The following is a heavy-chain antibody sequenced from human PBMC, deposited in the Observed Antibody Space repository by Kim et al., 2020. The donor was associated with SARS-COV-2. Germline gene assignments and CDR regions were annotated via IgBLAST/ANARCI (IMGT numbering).Heavy chain of an antibody. CDR1: GGSISSSSYY. V-gene: IGHV4-39*01. Sequence: SETLSLTCTVSGGSISSSSYYWGWIRQPPGKGLEWIGSIYYSGSTYYNPSLKSRVTISVDTSKNQFSLKLSSVTAADTAVYYCASYDFDLDAFDIWGQGTMVTVSS. J-gene: IGHJ3*02. CDR3: ASYDFDLDAFDI. D-gene: IGHD3-22*01. CDR2: IYYSGST.